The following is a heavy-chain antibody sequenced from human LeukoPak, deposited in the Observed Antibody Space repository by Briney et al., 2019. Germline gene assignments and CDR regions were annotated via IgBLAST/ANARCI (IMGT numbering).Heavy chain of an antibody. Sequence: ASAKVSCKASGYTFTSYYMHWVRQAPGQGLEWMGIINPSGGSTSYAQKFQGRVTMTRDTSTSTVYMELSSLRSEDTAVYYCARGYSSGWYTAEYFQHWGQGTLVTVSS. CDR1: GYTFTSYY. D-gene: IGHD6-19*01. CDR2: INPSGGST. CDR3: ARGYSSGWYTAEYFQH. J-gene: IGHJ1*01. V-gene: IGHV1-46*01.